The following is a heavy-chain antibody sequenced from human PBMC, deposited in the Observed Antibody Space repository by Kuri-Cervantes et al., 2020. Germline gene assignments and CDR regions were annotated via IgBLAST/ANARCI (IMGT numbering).Heavy chain of an antibody. Sequence: GGSLRLSCAASGFTFDDYAMHWVRQAPGKGLEWVSGISWNSGSIGYADSVKGRFTISRDNAKNSLCLQMNSLGAEDTALYYCAKDLWGVGATTVEWGQGTLVTVSS. CDR1: GFTFDDYA. D-gene: IGHD1-26*01. CDR2: ISWNSGSI. V-gene: IGHV3-9*01. J-gene: IGHJ4*02. CDR3: AKDLWGVGATTVE.